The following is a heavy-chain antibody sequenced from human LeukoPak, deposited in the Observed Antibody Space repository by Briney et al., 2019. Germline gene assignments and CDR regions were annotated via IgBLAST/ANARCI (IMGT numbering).Heavy chain of an antibody. CDR1: GVTFDNYG. CDR2: INWNGGST. CDR3: ARIDTYYYDSSGYYSAFDI. J-gene: IGHJ3*02. D-gene: IGHD3-22*01. V-gene: IGHV3-20*04. Sequence: GGSLRLSCAASGVTFDNYGMSWVRQAPGKGLEWVSGINWNGGSTGYADSVKGRFTISRDNAKNSLYLQMNSLRAEDTALYYCARIDTYYYDSSGYYSAFDIWGQGTIVTVSS.